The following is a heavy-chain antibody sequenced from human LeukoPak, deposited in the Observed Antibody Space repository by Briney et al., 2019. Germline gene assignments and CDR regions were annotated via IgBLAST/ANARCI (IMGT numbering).Heavy chain of an antibody. V-gene: IGHV4-59*11. Sequence: PSETLSLTCTVSGDSISNHYWSWIRQPPGKELEWIGYIYSNGNTNYNPSLKSRVTISIDTSKGQFSLSLTSVSAADTAVLAYRIAWFDYWGQGTLVIVSS. J-gene: IGHJ4*02. CDR2: IYSNGNT. CDR3: RIAWFDY. CDR1: GDSISNHY.